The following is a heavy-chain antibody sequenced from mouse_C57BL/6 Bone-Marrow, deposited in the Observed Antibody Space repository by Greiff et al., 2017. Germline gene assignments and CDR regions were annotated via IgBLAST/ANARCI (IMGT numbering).Heavy chain of an antibody. J-gene: IGHJ2*01. CDR2: FYPGSGSI. CDR3: ARHEDRLRRFDY. CDR1: GYTFPEST. D-gene: IGHD2-4*01. V-gene: IGHV1-62-2*01. Sequence: QVPLKESGAALVTPGASVKLSCKASGYTFPESTIHWVKPRSGPGLEWIGWFYPGSGSIKYNEKFKDNATLSADKSSSTVYIEFSSLTSEDSAVYVCARHEDRLRRFDYWGQGTTLTVSS.